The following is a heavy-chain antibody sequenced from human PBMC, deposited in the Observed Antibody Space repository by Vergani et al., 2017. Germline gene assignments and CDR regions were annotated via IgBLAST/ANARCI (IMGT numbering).Heavy chain of an antibody. CDR2: INPNTGGT. CDR1: GYTFIGYY. V-gene: IGHV1-2*02. J-gene: IGHJ4*02. CDR3: ARGATYFDY. Sequence: QVQLVQSGAEVKKPGASVKVFCKTSGYTFIGYYMHWVRQAPGQGLEWMGWINPNTGGTNYAQKFQGRVTLTRDTSISTAYMELSRLRSDDTAIYYCARGATYFDYWGQGTQVTVSS.